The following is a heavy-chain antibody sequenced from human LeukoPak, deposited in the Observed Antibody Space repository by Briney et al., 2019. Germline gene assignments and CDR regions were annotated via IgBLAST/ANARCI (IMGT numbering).Heavy chain of an antibody. J-gene: IGHJ4*02. V-gene: IGHV1-2*02. CDR1: GYTFTGYY. CDR2: INPNSGGT. CDR3: ARLGEERGYSGYDAN. Sequence: GASVKVSCKASGYTFTGYYMHWVRQAPGQGLEWMGWINPNSGGTNYAQKFQGRVTITRDTSTSTAYMELRSLRSDDTAVYYCARLGEERGYSGYDANWGQGTLVTVSS. D-gene: IGHD5-12*01.